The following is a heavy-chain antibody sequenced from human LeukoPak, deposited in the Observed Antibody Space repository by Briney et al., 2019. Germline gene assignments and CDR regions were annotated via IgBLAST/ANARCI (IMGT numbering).Heavy chain of an antibody. J-gene: IGHJ2*01. CDR2: ISWNSGSI. V-gene: IGHV3-9*01. CDR3: ANTQVDL. CDR1: GFTFDDYA. Sequence: PGGSLRLSCAASGFTFDDYAMHWVRQAPGKGLEWVSGISWNSGSIGYADSVKGRFTISRDNSKNTLYLQMNSLRAEDTAVYYCANTQVDLWGRGTLVTVSS.